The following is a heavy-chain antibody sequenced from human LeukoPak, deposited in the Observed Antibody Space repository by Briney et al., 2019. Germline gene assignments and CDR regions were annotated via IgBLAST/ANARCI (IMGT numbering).Heavy chain of an antibody. V-gene: IGHV3-23*01. Sequence: GGSLRLSCAASGFTFSSYSMSWVRQAPGKGLEWVSGTSDCGDYTYYADSVEGRFTISRDNSKNTLYLQMNSLRVEDTAVYYCAKDLETHDTSACWGQGTLVTVSS. CDR3: AKDLETHDTSAC. J-gene: IGHJ4*02. CDR1: GFTFSSYS. CDR2: TSDCGDYT. D-gene: IGHD3-22*01.